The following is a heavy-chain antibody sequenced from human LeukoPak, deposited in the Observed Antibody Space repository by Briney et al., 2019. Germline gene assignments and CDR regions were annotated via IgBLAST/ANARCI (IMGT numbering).Heavy chain of an antibody. V-gene: IGHV3-74*01. Sequence: GGSLRLSCAASGFTFSTYWVHWVRQAPGKGLVWVSRINSDGSSTNYADSVKGRFTISRDNAKSTLYLQMNSLRAEDTAVYYCARELGDSSGYYYNYFDYWGQGTLVTVSS. CDR3: ARELGDSSGYYYNYFDY. CDR2: INSDGSST. D-gene: IGHD3-22*01. CDR1: GFTFSTYW. J-gene: IGHJ4*02.